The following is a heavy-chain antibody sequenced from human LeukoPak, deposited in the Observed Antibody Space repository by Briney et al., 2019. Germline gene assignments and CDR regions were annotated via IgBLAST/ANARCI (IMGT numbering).Heavy chain of an antibody. CDR3: ARDLHYGSGSDSVHSYYYGMDV. V-gene: IGHV4-4*02. Sequence: PSGTLSLTCAVSGGSISSSNWWSWVRQPPGKGLEWIGEIYHSGSTNYNPSLKSRVTISVDKSKNQFSLKLSSVTAADTAVYYCARDLHYGSGSDSVHSYYYGMDVWGQGTTVTVSS. CDR1: GGSISSSNW. D-gene: IGHD3-10*01. J-gene: IGHJ6*02. CDR2: IYHSGST.